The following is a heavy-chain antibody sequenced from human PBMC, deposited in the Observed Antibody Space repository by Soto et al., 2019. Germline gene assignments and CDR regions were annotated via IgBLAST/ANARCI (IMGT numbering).Heavy chain of an antibody. J-gene: IGHJ6*02. CDR2: ISAYNGNT. CDR1: GYNFTSYG. V-gene: IGHV1-18*01. D-gene: IGHD2-2*02. CDR3: ARDGKYCSSTSCYSDYYYYGMDV. Sequence: ASVKVSCKASGYNFTSYGISWVRQAPGQGLEWMGWISAYNGNTNYAQKLQGRVTMTTDTSTSTAYMELRSLRSDDTAVYYCARDGKYCSSTSCYSDYYYYGMDVWGQGTTVTVSS.